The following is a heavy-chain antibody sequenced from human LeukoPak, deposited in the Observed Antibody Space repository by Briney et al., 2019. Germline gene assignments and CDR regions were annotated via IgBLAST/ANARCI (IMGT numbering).Heavy chain of an antibody. Sequence: GASVEVPCKASGYTFTDYYMHWVRQAPGQGLEWVGRINPNTGGTNYAQRFQGRVTLTRDTSITTAYMELSSLRSDDTAIYYCACLYQWQVSYYSHGMDVWGQGTTVTVSS. D-gene: IGHD6-19*01. J-gene: IGHJ6*02. CDR1: GYTFTDYY. CDR3: ACLYQWQVSYYSHGMDV. CDR2: INPNTGGT. V-gene: IGHV1-2*06.